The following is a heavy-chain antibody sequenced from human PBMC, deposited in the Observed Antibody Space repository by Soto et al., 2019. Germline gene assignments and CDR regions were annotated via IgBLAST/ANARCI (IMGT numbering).Heavy chain of an antibody. Sequence: SETLSLTCAVSGGPISSGGFSWSWIRQPPGKGLEWIGHIYDSGSTYYNPSLRSRVTISVDRSKNQFSLKLSSVTAADTAVYFCARAADLFYDSSTYYRAVFDSWGQGTLVTVSA. CDR2: IYDSGST. CDR3: ARAADLFYDSSTYYRAVFDS. CDR1: GGPISSGGFS. D-gene: IGHD3-22*01. V-gene: IGHV4-30-2*01. J-gene: IGHJ4*02.